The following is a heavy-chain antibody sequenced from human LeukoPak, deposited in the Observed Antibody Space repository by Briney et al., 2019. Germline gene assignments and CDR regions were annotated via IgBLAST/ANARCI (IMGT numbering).Heavy chain of an antibody. V-gene: IGHV4-59*01. Sequence: SETLSLTCTVSGGSISSYHWSWIRQPPGKGLECIGYIYYSGSTNYNPSLKSRVTISVDTSKNQFSLKLTSVTAADTAVYYCARGPAAGIDTGHYDYWGQGTLVTVSS. CDR3: ARGPAAGIDTGHYDY. D-gene: IGHD6-13*01. J-gene: IGHJ4*02. CDR2: IYYSGST. CDR1: GGSISSYH.